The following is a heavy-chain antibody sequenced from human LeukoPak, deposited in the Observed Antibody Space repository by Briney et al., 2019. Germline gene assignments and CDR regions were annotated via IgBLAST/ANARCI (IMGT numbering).Heavy chain of an antibody. Sequence: SETLSLTCTVSGGSISSISYYWGWIRQPPGKGLEWIGSMYYSGSTYYNPSLKSRVTISVDTSKNQFSLKLSSVTAADTAVYYCARVPTYYYDSSGYYYVSTFDYWGQGTLVTVSS. J-gene: IGHJ4*02. CDR3: ARVPTYYYDSSGYYYVSTFDY. CDR1: GGSISSISYY. D-gene: IGHD3-22*01. CDR2: MYYSGST. V-gene: IGHV4-39*07.